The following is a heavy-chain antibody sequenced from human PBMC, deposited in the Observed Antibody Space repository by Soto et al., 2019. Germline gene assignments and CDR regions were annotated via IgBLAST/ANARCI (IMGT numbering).Heavy chain of an antibody. CDR2: INPNSGGT. J-gene: IGHJ4*02. Sequence: ASVKVSCKASGYTFTGYYMHWVRQAPGQGLEWMGWINPNSGGTNYAQKFQGWVTMTRDTSISTAYMELSRLRSDDTAVYYCARGITPPLGYSYGSSWYYFDYWGQGTLVTVSS. D-gene: IGHD5-18*01. CDR1: GYTFTGYY. CDR3: ARGITPPLGYSYGSSWYYFDY. V-gene: IGHV1-2*04.